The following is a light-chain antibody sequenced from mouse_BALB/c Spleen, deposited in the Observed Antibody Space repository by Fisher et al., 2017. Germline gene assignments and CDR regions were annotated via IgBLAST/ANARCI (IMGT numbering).Light chain of an antibody. J-gene: IGKJ2*01. CDR2: STS. CDR3: QQWSGYPYT. CDR1: SSVSSSY. V-gene: IGKV4-78*01. Sequence: IVITQSTALMSASPGEKVTMTCSASSSVSSSYLYWYQQKPGSSPKLWIYSTSNLASGVPARFSGSGSGTSYSLTISSVEAEDDATYYCQQWSGYPYTFGGGTKLEIK.